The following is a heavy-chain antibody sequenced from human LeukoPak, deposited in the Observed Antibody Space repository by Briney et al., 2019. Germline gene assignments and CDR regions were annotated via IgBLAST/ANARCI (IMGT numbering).Heavy chain of an antibody. CDR2: IYYTGST. CDR3: ARHVNYYGSGRYFDY. V-gene: IGHV4-39*01. Sequence: SETLSLTCTVSGGSISSSSYYWGWIRQPPGKGLEWIGSIYYTGSTYYNPSLKSRVTISVDTSKNQFSLKLSSVTAADTAVYYCARHVNYYGSGRYFDYWGQGTLVTVSS. D-gene: IGHD3-10*01. J-gene: IGHJ4*02. CDR1: GGSISSSSYY.